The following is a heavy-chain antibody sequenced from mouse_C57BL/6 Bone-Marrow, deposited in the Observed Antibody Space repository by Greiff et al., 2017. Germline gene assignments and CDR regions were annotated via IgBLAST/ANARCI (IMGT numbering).Heavy chain of an antibody. J-gene: IGHJ4*01. D-gene: IGHD1-1*01. CDR2: ISDGGSYT. CDR1: GFTFSSYA. Sequence: EVQLVESGGGLVKPGGSLKLSCAASGFTFSSYAMSWVRQTPEKRLEWVATISDGGSYTYSPDNVKGQFTISRDNAKNNLYLQMSHLKSEDTAMYYCARDYYGSSYNAMDYWGQGTSVTVSS. V-gene: IGHV5-4*01. CDR3: ARDYYGSSYNAMDY.